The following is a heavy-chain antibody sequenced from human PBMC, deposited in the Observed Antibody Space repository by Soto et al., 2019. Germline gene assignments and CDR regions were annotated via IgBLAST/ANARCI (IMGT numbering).Heavy chain of an antibody. CDR1: GFTFRTYT. CDR2: IRGFSPYT. Sequence: PGGSLRLSCISSGFTFRTYTMNLVRQAPGKGLEWVSVIRGFSPYTFYAESVKGRFTISRDNAKNSLYLQMNSLRAEDTAVYYCARDRGYDAHDYYYNAMDVWGQGTTVTVSS. J-gene: IGHJ6*02. CDR3: ARDRGYDAHDYYYNAMDV. D-gene: IGHD3-10*01. V-gene: IGHV3-21*01.